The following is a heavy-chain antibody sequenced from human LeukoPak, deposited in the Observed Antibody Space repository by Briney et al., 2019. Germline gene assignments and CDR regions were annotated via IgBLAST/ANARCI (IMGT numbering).Heavy chain of an antibody. J-gene: IGHJ4*02. CDR1: GYTFTSYY. CDR2: INPSGGST. Sequence: ASVKVSCKASGYTFTSYYMHWVRQAPGQGLEWMGIINPSGGSTSYAQKLQGRVTMTRDTSTSTVYMELSSLRSEDTAVYYCAREPSPMVRGYSPAYWGQGTLVTVSS. D-gene: IGHD3-10*01. V-gene: IGHV1-46*01. CDR3: AREPSPMVRGYSPAY.